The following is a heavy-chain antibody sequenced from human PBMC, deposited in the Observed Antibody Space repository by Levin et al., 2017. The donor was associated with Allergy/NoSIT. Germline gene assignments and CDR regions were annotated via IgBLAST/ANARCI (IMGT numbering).Heavy chain of an antibody. J-gene: IGHJ4*02. V-gene: IGHV3-30*18. D-gene: IGHD6-13*01. CDR3: AKAIPLRSSGYGFDY. CDR1: GFTFSSYG. CDR2: ISYDGSNK. Sequence: GASVKVSCAASGFTFSSYGMHWVRQAPGKGLEWVAVISYDGSNKYYADSVKGRFTISRDNSKNTLYLQMNSLRAEDTAVYYCAKAIPLRSSGYGFDYWGQGTLVTVSS.